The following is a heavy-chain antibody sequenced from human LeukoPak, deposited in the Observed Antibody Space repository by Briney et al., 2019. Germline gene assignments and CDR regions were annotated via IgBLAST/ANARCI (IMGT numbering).Heavy chain of an antibody. CDR2: IYYSGST. J-gene: IGHJ5*02. V-gene: IGHV4-59*01. CDR3: AREEAVTARFDP. D-gene: IGHD1-14*01. CDR1: GGSISSYY. Sequence: SGTLSLTCTVSGGSISSYYWSWIRQPPGKGLEWIGYIYYSGSTNYNPSLKSRVTISVDTSKNQFSLKLSSVTAADTAVYYCAREEAVTARFDPWGQGTLVTVSS.